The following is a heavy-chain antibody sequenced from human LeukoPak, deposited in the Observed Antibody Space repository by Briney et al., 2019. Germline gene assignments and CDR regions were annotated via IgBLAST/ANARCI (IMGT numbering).Heavy chain of an antibody. Sequence: QPGGSLRLSCAASGFTFSSYEMNWVRQAPGKGLEWVSYISSSGSTIYYADSVKGRFTISRDNAKNSLYLQMNSLRAEDTAVYYCARDGVQLLGRGYSYGNDDYWGQGTLVTVSS. CDR1: GFTFSSYE. CDR2: ISSSGSTI. V-gene: IGHV3-48*03. J-gene: IGHJ4*02. CDR3: ARDGVQLLGRGYSYGNDDY. D-gene: IGHD5-18*01.